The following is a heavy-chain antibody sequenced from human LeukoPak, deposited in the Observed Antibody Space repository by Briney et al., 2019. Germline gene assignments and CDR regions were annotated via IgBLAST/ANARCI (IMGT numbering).Heavy chain of an antibody. Sequence: PGGSLRLSCAASGFDLITYEMNWVRQAPGKGLEWIADITISGHTKNYADSVKGRFTISIDNARTSLYLQMNSLRVEDTGVYYCARGDPHADLWGQGTLVTVSS. CDR2: ITISGHTK. J-gene: IGHJ5*02. D-gene: IGHD2-21*01. V-gene: IGHV3-48*03. CDR1: GFDLITYE. CDR3: ARGDPHADL.